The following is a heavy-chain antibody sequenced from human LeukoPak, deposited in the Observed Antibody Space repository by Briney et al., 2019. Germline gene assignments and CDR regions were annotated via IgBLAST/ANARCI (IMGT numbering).Heavy chain of an antibody. D-gene: IGHD3-10*01. J-gene: IGHJ4*02. CDR2: IYHSGST. V-gene: IGHV4-4*02. Sequence: KASGTLSLTCAVSGGSISSSNWWSWVRQPPGKGLEWIGEIYHSGSTNYNPSLKSRVTISVDKSKNQFSLKLSSVTAADTAVYYCASRLYGSGPYFDYWGQGTLVTVSP. CDR1: GGSISSSNW. CDR3: ASRLYGSGPYFDY.